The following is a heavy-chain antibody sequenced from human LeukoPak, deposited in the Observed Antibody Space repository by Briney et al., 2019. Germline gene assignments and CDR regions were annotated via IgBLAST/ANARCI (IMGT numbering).Heavy chain of an antibody. CDR2: VSGSGGTT. CDR3: AKELGSAFYYFDY. D-gene: IGHD1-26*01. Sequence: QTGGSLRLSCAASGFIFSSYAMNWVRQAPGKGLEWVSSVSGSGGTTYYADSVKGRFTISRDNSRNTLYLQKSSLRAEDTAIYYCAKELGSAFYYFDYWGQGTLVTVSS. J-gene: IGHJ4*02. V-gene: IGHV3-23*01. CDR1: GFIFSSYA.